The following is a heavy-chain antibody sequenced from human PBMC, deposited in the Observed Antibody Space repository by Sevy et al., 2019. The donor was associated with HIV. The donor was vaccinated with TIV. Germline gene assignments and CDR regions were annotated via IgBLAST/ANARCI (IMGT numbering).Heavy chain of an antibody. Sequence: GGSLRFSCSASGFTFSNYIMHWVRQAPGKGPKYVSAISSNGGSTYYADSVKGRFIISRDNSKNTLDLQMSSLRDEDTAVYYCVKGVDILGAASRYFYGMDVWGRGTTVTVSS. V-gene: IGHV3-64D*06. CDR3: VKGVDILGAASRYFYGMDV. CDR2: ISSNGGST. CDR1: GFTFSNYI. D-gene: IGHD5-12*01. J-gene: IGHJ6*02.